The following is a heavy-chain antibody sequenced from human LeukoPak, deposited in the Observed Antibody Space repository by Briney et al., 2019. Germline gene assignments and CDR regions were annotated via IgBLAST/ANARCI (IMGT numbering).Heavy chain of an antibody. D-gene: IGHD3-22*01. CDR1: EFTFSNCG. CDR3: AKGDSGFYFYFDY. V-gene: IGHV3-30*18. CDR2: ISSDGSEE. Sequence: GKSLRLSCAASEFTFSNCGMHWVRQAPGKGLELVAGISSDGSEEYYADSVEGRFTISRDNPKNTLYLEMNSLRAEDTAVYYCAKGDSGFYFYFDYWGQGTLVTVSS. J-gene: IGHJ4*02.